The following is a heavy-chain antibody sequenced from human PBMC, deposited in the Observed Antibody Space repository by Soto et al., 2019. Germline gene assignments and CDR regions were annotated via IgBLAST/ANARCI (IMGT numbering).Heavy chain of an antibody. D-gene: IGHD1-26*01. V-gene: IGHV3-30*03. J-gene: IGHJ4*02. Sequence: QVQLVESGGGEVQPGRSLRLSCAASGFFFRNFGMHWVRRAPGKGLEWVAAISGDGNDKYYPDSMKGRFTISRDNFNNTLYLQLNSLRPEDTAVYHCVQGASTAHQPLDSWGQGVLVTVSS. CDR2: ISGDGNDK. CDR3: VQGASTAHQPLDS. CDR1: GFFFRNFG.